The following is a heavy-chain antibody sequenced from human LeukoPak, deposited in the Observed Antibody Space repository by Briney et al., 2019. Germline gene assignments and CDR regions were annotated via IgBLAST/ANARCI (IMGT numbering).Heavy chain of an antibody. Sequence: PGGSLRLSCAASGFTFSGYAMHWVRQAPGKGLEWVAVISYDGSNKYYADSVKGRFTISRDNSKNTLYLQMNSLRAEDTAVYYCARDVGSIYYFDYWGQGTLVTVSS. CDR3: ARDVGSIYYFDY. CDR2: ISYDGSNK. D-gene: IGHD6-13*01. J-gene: IGHJ4*02. V-gene: IGHV3-30-3*01. CDR1: GFTFSGYA.